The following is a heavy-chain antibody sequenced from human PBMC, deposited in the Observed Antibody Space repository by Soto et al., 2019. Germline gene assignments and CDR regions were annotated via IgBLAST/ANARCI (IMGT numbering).Heavy chain of an antibody. J-gene: IGHJ4*02. CDR2: MSPNSGNT. V-gene: IGHV1-8*01. D-gene: IGHD7-27*01. CDR3: VKGPPSWGFDF. Sequence: QVQLVQSGAEVKKPGASVKVSCKASGYSFTSYDLSWVRQTTAQGFEWLGWMSPNSGNTGYAQKFQGRLTMTRDTYISTAYMELSSLNSDDTAVYYCVKGPPSWGFDFWGQGTLVAVSS. CDR1: GYSFTSYD.